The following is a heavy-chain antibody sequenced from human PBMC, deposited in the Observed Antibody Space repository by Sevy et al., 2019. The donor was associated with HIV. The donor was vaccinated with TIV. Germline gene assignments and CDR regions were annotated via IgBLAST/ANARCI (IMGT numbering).Heavy chain of an antibody. CDR3: AKDQVTIFGVVMDSVGELGPPFDY. V-gene: IGHV3-23*01. CDR1: GFTFSSYA. J-gene: IGHJ4*02. D-gene: IGHD3-3*01. CDR2: ISGSGGST. Sequence: GGSLRLSCAASGFTFSSYAMSGVRQAPGKGLEWVSAISGSGGSTYYADSGKGRFTISRDNSKNTLYLQMNSLRVEDTAVYYCAKDQVTIFGVVMDSVGELGPPFDYWGQGTLVTVSS.